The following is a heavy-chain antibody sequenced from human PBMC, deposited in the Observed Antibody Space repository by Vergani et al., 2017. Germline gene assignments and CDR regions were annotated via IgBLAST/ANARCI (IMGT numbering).Heavy chain of an antibody. Sequence: QVQLQESGPGLVKPSGTLSLTCPVSGGPLSSSNWWSWVRPPPGKGLEWIGDIHHSGSTHYNPALKSRVTISVDKSKNQFPRKLSSVTAAGTAVYYCASRRPDYYVEYWGRGTLVAVSS. CDR3: ASRRPDYYVEY. J-gene: IGHJ4*02. V-gene: IGHV4-4*02. CDR1: GGPLSSSNW. CDR2: IHHSGST.